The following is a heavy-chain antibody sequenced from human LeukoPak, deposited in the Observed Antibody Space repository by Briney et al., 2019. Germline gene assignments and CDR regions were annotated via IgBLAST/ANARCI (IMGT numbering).Heavy chain of an antibody. CDR3: ARRGVDTAMISYFDY. Sequence: GESLKISCEVSGYNFSIYWIGWVRQMPGKGLEWVGLVYPSDSDTRYSPSFHGQVTISADKSINTAFLQWASLKTSDTAMYYCARRGVDTAMISYFDYWGQGTLVTVSS. V-gene: IGHV5-51*01. CDR2: VYPSDSDT. D-gene: IGHD5-18*01. CDR1: GYNFSIYW. J-gene: IGHJ4*02.